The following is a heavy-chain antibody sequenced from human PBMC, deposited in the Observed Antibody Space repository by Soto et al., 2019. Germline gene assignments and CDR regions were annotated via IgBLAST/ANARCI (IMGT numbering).Heavy chain of an antibody. CDR3: ASPTREWLPPARDYYYGMDV. CDR2: IIPLFGTA. Sequence: QVQLVQSGAEVKKPGSSVKVSCKASGGTFSSYAISWVRQAPGQGLEWMGGIIPLFGTANYEQKCQGRVTITADKSKSTAYMELSSLRSEDTAVYYCASPTREWLPPARDYYYGMDVWGQGTTVTVSS. D-gene: IGHD3-3*01. J-gene: IGHJ6*02. V-gene: IGHV1-69*06. CDR1: GGTFSSYA.